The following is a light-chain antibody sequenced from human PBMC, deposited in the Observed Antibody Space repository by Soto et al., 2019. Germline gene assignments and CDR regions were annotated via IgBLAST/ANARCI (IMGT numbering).Light chain of an antibody. CDR2: DAS. J-gene: IGKJ1*01. CDR1: QSISSW. CDR3: QQYNSYTWT. V-gene: IGKV1-5*01. Sequence: DIQMPQSPSTLSASVGDRVTITCRASQSISSWLAWYQQKPGKAPKLLIYDASSLESGVPSRFSGSVSGTEFTLTISSLQPDDFATYYCQQYNSYTWTFGQGTKVEIK.